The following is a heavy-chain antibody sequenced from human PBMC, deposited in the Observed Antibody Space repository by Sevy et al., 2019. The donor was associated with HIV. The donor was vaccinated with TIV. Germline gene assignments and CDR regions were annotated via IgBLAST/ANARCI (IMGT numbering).Heavy chain of an antibody. CDR1: GGSISSYY. J-gene: IGHJ6*03. CDR2: IYYSGST. CDR3: AREVAAQGGYYYYYYMDV. Sequence: SETLSLTCTVSGGSISSYYWSWIRQPPGKGLEWIGYIYYSGSTNYNPSLKSRVTISVDTSKNQFSLKLGSVTAADTAVYYCAREVAAQGGYYYYYYMDVWGKGTTVTVSS. V-gene: IGHV4-59*01. D-gene: IGHD6-19*01.